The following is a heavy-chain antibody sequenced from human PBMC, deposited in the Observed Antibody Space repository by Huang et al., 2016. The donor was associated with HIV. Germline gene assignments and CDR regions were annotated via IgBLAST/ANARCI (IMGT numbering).Heavy chain of an antibody. Sequence: QVHLQQWGAGLLKSAETLSLTCAVYGGSLSGYYWSWLRQTPGKGLEWIGEINHLGSTNDNPSRKSRVSISMDGSKKQFSLKLRSISDADTAVYFCARDATKNPRGWFDPWGQGTLVTVSS. V-gene: IGHV4-34*02. CDR2: INHLGST. D-gene: IGHD3-10*01. J-gene: IGHJ5*02. CDR1: GGSLSGYY. CDR3: ARDATKNPRGWFDP.